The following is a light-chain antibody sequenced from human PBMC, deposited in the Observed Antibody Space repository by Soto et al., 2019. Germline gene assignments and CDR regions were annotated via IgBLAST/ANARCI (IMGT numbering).Light chain of an antibody. Sequence: EIVLTQSPGTLSLSPGERDTLSCRASQSVSSSYLAWYQQKPGQAPRLLIYGASSRATGIPDRFSGSGSGTGFTLTISRLEPEDFAVYYCQQYGSSPQNTFGQGTKVDIK. V-gene: IGKV3-20*01. CDR3: QQYGSSPQNT. CDR2: GAS. J-gene: IGKJ1*01. CDR1: QSVSSSY.